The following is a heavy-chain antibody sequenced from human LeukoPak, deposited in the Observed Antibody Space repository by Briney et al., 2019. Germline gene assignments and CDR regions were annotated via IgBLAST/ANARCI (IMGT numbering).Heavy chain of an antibody. V-gene: IGHV4-34*01. Sequence: SETLSLTCAVYGGSFSGYYWSWIRQPPGKGLEWIGEINHSGSTNYNPSLKSRVTISVDTSKNQFSLKLSSVTAADTAVYYCARLYSSGWYGGGEKNDYWGQGTLVTVSS. CDR1: GGSFSGYY. D-gene: IGHD6-19*01. J-gene: IGHJ4*02. CDR3: ARLYSSGWYGGGEKNDY. CDR2: INHSGST.